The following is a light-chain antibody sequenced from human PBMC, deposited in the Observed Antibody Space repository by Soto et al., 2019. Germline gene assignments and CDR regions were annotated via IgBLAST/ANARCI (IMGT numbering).Light chain of an antibody. J-gene: IGKJ5*01. V-gene: IGKV1-39*01. CDR1: QSISSY. CDR3: HQSYSTLIT. CDR2: AAS. Sequence: DIQMTQSPSSLSASVGDRVTITCRASQSISSYLNWYKQKPGKSPKLLIYAASSLQSGVPSRFSGSGSGTDFTLTISSLQPEDFATYYCHQSYSTLITFGQGTRLEIK.